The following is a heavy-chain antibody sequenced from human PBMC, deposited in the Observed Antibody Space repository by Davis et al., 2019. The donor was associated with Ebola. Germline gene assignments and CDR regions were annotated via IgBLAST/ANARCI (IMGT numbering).Heavy chain of an antibody. CDR1: GFTFSTYC. Sequence: GESLKISCAASGFTFSTYCLTWVRQAPGKALDCVSTLGLSADTYYAHYVKGRFTISRDNSKNTLYLQMNSLRAEDTAVYYCAKDLRLTAMVTDYYYNGMDVWVQGTTVTVSS. D-gene: IGHD5-18*01. V-gene: IGHV3-23*01. J-gene: IGHJ6*02. CDR2: LGLSADT. CDR3: AKDLRLTAMVTDYYYNGMDV.